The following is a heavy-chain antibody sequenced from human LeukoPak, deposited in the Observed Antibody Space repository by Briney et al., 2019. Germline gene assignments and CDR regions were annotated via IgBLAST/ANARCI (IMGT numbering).Heavy chain of an antibody. J-gene: IGHJ4*02. D-gene: IGHD2-21*01. CDR3: ARAGRRIPYYFDY. Sequence: PSETLSLTCTVSGGPISSYYWSWIRQPPGKGLEWIGYIYYSGSTNYNPSLKSRVTISVDTSKNQFSLKLSSVTAADTAVYYCARAGRRIPYYFDYWGQGTLVTVSS. CDR1: GGPISSYY. V-gene: IGHV4-59*01. CDR2: IYYSGST.